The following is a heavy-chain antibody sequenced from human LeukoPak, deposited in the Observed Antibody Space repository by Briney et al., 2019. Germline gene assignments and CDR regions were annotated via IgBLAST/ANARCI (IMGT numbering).Heavy chain of an antibody. J-gene: IGHJ4*02. CDR3: ARGVMATIVQFDY. CDR2: IYYSGST. Sequence: PSETLSLTCTVSGGSISSSSYYWGWIRQPPGKGLEWIGYIYYSGSTNYNPSFKSRVTISVDTSKNQFSLKLSSVTAADTAVYYCARGVMATIVQFDYWGQGTLVTVSS. CDR1: GGSISSSSYY. V-gene: IGHV4-61*05. D-gene: IGHD5-24*01.